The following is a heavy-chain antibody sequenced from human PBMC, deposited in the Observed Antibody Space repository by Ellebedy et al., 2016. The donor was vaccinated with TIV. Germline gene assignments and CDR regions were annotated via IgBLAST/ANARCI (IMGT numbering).Heavy chain of an antibody. CDR1: GYSFSTHW. Sequence: GESLKISCKGSGYSFSTHWIAWVRQMPGKGLEWMGTIYPGNSDTRYSPSFQGQVTISADKSISTAYLQWSSLKASDTAMYYCARLGEYSSGWYIRHWGQGTLVTVSS. J-gene: IGHJ4*02. D-gene: IGHD6-19*01. CDR3: ARLGEYSSGWYIRH. V-gene: IGHV5-51*01. CDR2: IYPGNSDT.